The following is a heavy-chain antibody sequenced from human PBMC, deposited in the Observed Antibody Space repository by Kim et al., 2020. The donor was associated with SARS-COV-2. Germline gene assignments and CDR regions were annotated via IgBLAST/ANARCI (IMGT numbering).Heavy chain of an antibody. CDR1: GFTFSSYG. Sequence: GGSLRLSCAASGFTFSSYGMHWVRQAPGKGLEWVAVIWYDGSNKYYADSVKGRFTISRDNSKNTLYLQMNSLRAEDTAVYYCARGDAFMSKGLRPSTRRSEYDSPDYWGQGTLVTVSS. CDR3: ARGDAFMSKGLRPSTRRSEYDSPDY. D-gene: IGHD3-3*01. V-gene: IGHV3-33*01. CDR2: IWYDGSNK. J-gene: IGHJ4*02.